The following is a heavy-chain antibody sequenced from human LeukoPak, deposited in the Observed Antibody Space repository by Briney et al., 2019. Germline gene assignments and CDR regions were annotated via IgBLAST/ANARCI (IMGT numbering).Heavy chain of an antibody. CDR1: GFTFSSYA. Sequence: HPGGSLRLSCAASGFTFSSYAMSWVRQAPGKGLEWVSAIRGSGGSTYYADSVKGRFTISRDNSKNTLYLQMNSLRAEDTAVYYCAKSRPAYSSGWYKYFDYWGQGTLVTVSS. CDR2: IRGSGGST. CDR3: AKSRPAYSSGWYKYFDY. D-gene: IGHD6-19*01. V-gene: IGHV3-23*01. J-gene: IGHJ4*02.